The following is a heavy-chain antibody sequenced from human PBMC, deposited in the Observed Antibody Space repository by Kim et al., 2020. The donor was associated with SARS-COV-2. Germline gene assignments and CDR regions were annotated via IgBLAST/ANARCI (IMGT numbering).Heavy chain of an antibody. Sequence: GGSLRLSCAASGFTFDNYAMHWVRQAPGKGLEWVAGISWNSGRIGYVDSVKGRFTISRDNAKNSLYLQMNSLRAEDTALYYCAKTYFDSLTGYYINAFH. V-gene: IGHV3-9*01. J-gene: IGHJ3*02. D-gene: IGHD3-9*01. CDR3: AKTYFDSLTGYYINAFH. CDR2: ISWNSGRI. CDR1: GFTFDNYA.